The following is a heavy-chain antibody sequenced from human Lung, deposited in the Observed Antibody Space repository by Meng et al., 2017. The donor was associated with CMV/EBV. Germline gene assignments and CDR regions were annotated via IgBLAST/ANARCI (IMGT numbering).Heavy chain of an antibody. CDR2: IYYSGST. J-gene: IGHJ5*02. CDR1: GGSISSSSYY. CDR3: ARGEGYQLLLSGP. D-gene: IGHD2-2*01. V-gene: IGHV4-39*07. Sequence: SETXSLXCTVSGGSISSSSYYWGWIRQPPGKGLEWIGSIYYSGSTYYNPSLKSRVTISVDTSKNQFSLKLSSVTAADTAVYYCARGEGYQLLLSGPWGQGXLVTVSS.